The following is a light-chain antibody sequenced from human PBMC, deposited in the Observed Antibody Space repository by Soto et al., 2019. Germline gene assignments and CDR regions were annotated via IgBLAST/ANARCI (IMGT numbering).Light chain of an antibody. Sequence: DIQMTQSPSSLSASVGDRFTITCRASQSISSYLNWYQQKPGKAPKLLIYAASSLQSGVPSRFSGSGSGSDFTLTISSLQPEDFATYYCQQSYSDDCTFGQGTKVDIK. CDR1: QSISSY. J-gene: IGKJ2*02. CDR3: QQSYSDDCT. V-gene: IGKV1-39*01. CDR2: AAS.